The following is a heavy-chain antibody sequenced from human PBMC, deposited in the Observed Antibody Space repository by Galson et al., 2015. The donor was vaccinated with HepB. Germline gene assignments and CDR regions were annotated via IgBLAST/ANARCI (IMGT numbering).Heavy chain of an antibody. CDR2: ISGSGGST. Sequence: SLRLSCAASGFTFSSYAMSWVRQAPGKGLEWVPAISGSGGSTYYADSVKGRFTISRDNSKNTLYLQMNSLRAEDTAVYYCAKRTYDTHPYFDYWGQGTLVTVSS. CDR3: AKRTYDTHPYFDY. CDR1: GFTFSSYA. J-gene: IGHJ4*02. D-gene: IGHD3-22*01. V-gene: IGHV3-23*01.